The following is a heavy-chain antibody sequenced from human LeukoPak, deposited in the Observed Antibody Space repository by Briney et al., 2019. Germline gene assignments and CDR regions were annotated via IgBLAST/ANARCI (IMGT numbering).Heavy chain of an antibody. D-gene: IGHD6-13*01. CDR3: ARRIAAAGPLYYYYGMDV. CDR2: IYPGDSDT. J-gene: IGHJ6*02. V-gene: IGHV5-51*01. Sequence: GESLKISCKGSGYSFTSYWIGWVRQMAGKGLEWMGVIYPGDSDTRYSPSFQGQVTISADKSISTAYLQWSSLKASDTAMYYCARRIAAAGPLYYYYGMDVWGQGTTVTVSS. CDR1: GYSFTSYW.